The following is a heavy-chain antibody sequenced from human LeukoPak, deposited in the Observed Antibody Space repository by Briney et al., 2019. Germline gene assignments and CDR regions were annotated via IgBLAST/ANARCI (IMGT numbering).Heavy chain of an antibody. J-gene: IGHJ4*02. V-gene: IGHV4/OR15-8*01. CDR1: GGSISSSIR. CDR3: TAQGGWYIDY. CDR2: IHHEGST. Sequence: PSETLSFTCGVSGGSISSSIRWSWVRQPPGKGLEWIGEIHHEGSTKYSPSLKSRVTISVDKSKNQFSLKLNSMTAADTAVYYCTAQGGWYIDYWGQGTLVTVSS. D-gene: IGHD6-19*01.